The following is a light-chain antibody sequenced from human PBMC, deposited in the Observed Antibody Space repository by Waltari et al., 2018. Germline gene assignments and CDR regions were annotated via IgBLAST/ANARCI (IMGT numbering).Light chain of an antibody. J-gene: IGKJ1*01. CDR2: GAS. V-gene: IGKV3-15*01. CDR3: QQYNNCPPWT. Sequence: EIVMTQSPATLSVSPGERATLSCRASQSVSSNLAWYQQKPGQAPRLLIYGASTRATGIPARVIGSGSGTEFTLTISSMQSEDFAVHYCQQYNNCPPWTFGQGTKVEIK. CDR1: QSVSSN.